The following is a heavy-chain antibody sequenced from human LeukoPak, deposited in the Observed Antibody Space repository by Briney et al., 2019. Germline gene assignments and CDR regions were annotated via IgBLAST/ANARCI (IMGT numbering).Heavy chain of an antibody. V-gene: IGHV1-2*02. CDR2: INPNSGGT. Sequence: GASVKVSCKASGYTFTGYYMHWVRQAPGQGLEWMGWINPNSGGTNYAQKFQGRVTMTRDTSISTAYMELSRLRSDDTAVYYCARPPTQYNWNYAVNWSDPWGQGTLVTVSS. J-gene: IGHJ5*02. CDR3: ARPPTQYNWNYAVNWSDP. D-gene: IGHD1-7*01. CDR1: GYTFTGYY.